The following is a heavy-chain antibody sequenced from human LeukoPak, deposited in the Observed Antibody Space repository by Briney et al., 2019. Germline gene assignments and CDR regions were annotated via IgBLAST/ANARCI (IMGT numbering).Heavy chain of an antibody. CDR3: ARVGIQLWLIYDY. CDR2: MNPNSGNT. Sequence: ASVKVSCKASGYTFSSYDINWVRQAAGQGPEWMGWMNPNSGNTAYAQKFQGRVTMTRNTSISTAYMELSSLRSEDTAVYYCARVGIQLWLIYDYWGQGTLVTVSS. D-gene: IGHD5-18*01. CDR1: GYTFSSYD. V-gene: IGHV1-8*01. J-gene: IGHJ4*02.